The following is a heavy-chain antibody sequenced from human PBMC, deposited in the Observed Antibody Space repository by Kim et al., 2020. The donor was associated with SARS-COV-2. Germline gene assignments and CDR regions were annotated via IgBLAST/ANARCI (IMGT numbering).Heavy chain of an antibody. J-gene: IGHJ3*02. CDR2: IRTKPKNYAT. CDR1: GFTFSDSA. CDR3: AKVADTLDI. Sequence: GGSLRLSCVTSGFTFSDSAMHWVRQAPGKGLEWVGRIRTKPKNYATAYAASVQGRFTISRDDLKNTSYLQLNRLRAEDTAVYYCAKVADTLDIWGQGTMVIVSS. V-gene: IGHV3-73*01.